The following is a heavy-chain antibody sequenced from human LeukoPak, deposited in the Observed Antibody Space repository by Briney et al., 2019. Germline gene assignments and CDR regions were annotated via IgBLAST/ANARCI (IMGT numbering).Heavy chain of an antibody. Sequence: PGGSLRLSCAASGFTFSTYTMNWVRQAPGKGLEWVSYISSTSSYIYYADSVKGRFTISRDNAKNSLYLQMNSLRAEDTAIYYCARVTKGIATEFDYWGQGTLVTVSS. V-gene: IGHV3-21*01. J-gene: IGHJ4*02. CDR1: GFTFSTYT. CDR2: ISSTSSYI. D-gene: IGHD6-13*01. CDR3: ARVTKGIATEFDY.